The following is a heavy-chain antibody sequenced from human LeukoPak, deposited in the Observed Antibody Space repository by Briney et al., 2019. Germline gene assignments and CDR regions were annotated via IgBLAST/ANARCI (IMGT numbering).Heavy chain of an antibody. CDR3: ASKPKWEQKTLDY. CDR1: GFTFSSYA. Sequence: GGSLRLSCAASGFTFSSYAMSWVRQAPGKGLEWVSAISGSGGSTYYADSVKGRFTISRDNSKNTLYLQMNSLRAEDTAVYYCASKPKWEQKTLDYWGQGTLVTVSS. J-gene: IGHJ4*02. V-gene: IGHV3-23*01. CDR2: ISGSGGST. D-gene: IGHD1-26*01.